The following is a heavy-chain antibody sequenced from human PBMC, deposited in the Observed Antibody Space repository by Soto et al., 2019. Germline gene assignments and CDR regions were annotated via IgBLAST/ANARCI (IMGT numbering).Heavy chain of an antibody. CDR1: GFTFSSYG. D-gene: IGHD4-4*01. V-gene: IGHV3-33*01. Sequence: GGSLRLSCAASGFTFSSYGMHWVRQAPGKGLEWVAVIWYDGSNKYYADSVKGRFTISRDNSKNTLYLQMNSLRAEDTVVYYCARDPSPSVGPSNRQRGGIYWGQGTLVTVSS. J-gene: IGHJ4*02. CDR3: ARDPSPSVGPSNRQRGGIY. CDR2: IWYDGSNK.